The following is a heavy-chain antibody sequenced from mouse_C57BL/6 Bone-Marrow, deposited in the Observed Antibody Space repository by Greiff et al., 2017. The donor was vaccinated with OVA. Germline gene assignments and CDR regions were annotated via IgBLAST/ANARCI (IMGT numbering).Heavy chain of an antibody. CDR3: AKGGSGYGYYAMDY. CDR1: GFSLTSYG. J-gene: IGHJ4*01. Sequence: QVQLQQSGPGLVQPSQSLSITCTVSGFSLTSYGVHWVRQSPGTGLEWLGVIWRGGSTDYNAAFMSRLSITKDNSKSQVFFKMNSLQADDTAIYYCAKGGSGYGYYAMDYWGQGTSVTVSS. D-gene: IGHD3-2*02. CDR2: IWRGGST. V-gene: IGHV2-5*01.